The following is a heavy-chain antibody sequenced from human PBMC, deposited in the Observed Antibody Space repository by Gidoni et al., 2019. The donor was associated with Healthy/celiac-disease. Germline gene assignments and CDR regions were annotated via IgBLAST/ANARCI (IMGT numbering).Heavy chain of an antibody. CDR2: INAGNGNT. V-gene: IGHV1-3*01. Sequence: QVQLVQSVAEVKKPGASVKVSCKASGYTFTSYAMHWVRQAPGQRLEWMGWINAGNGNTKYSQKCQGRVTITRDTSASTAYMELSSLRSEDTAVYYCARDLTDGYGLGLTFDYWGQGTLVTVSS. D-gene: IGHD5-12*01. J-gene: IGHJ4*02. CDR3: ARDLTDGYGLGLTFDY. CDR1: GYTFTSYA.